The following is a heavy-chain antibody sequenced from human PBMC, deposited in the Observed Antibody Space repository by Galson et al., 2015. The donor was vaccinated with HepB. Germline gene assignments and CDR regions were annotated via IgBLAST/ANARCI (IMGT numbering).Heavy chain of an antibody. J-gene: IGHJ6*02. D-gene: IGHD1-26*01. CDR1: GFTFGDYY. CDR3: ARGKNSGSYYYYYYYGMDV. Sequence: SLRLSCAASGFTFGDYYMSWIRQAPGKGLEWVSYISSSSSYTNYADSVKGRFTISRDNAKNSLYLQMNSLRAEDTAVYYCARGKNSGSYYYYYYYGMDVWGQGTTVTVSS. CDR2: ISSSSSYT. V-gene: IGHV3-11*06.